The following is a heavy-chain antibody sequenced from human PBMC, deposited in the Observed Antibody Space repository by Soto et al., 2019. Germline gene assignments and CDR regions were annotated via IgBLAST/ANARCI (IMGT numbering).Heavy chain of an antibody. CDR1: GFTFSSYA. CDR3: AGNWNDPHWYYFDY. CDR2: IWYDGSNK. J-gene: IGHJ4*02. D-gene: IGHD1-20*01. V-gene: IGHV3-33*08. Sequence: HPGGSLRLSCAASGFTFSSYAMSWVRQAPGKGLEWVAVIWYDGSNKYYADSVKGRFTISRDNSKNTLYLQMNSLRAEDTAVYYCAGNWNDPHWYYFDYWGQGTLVTVSS.